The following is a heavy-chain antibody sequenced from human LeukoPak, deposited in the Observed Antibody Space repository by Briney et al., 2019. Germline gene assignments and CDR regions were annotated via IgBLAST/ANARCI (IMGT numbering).Heavy chain of an antibody. V-gene: IGHV1-2*02. CDR3: ARDLLDGYCSSTSCHYYYGMDV. CDR1: GYTFTGYY. CDR2: INPNSGGT. J-gene: IGHJ6*02. Sequence: ASVKVSCKASGYTFTGYYMHWVRQAPGQGLEWMGWINPNSGGTNYAQKFQGRVTMTRDTSISTAYMELSRLRSDDTAVYYCARDLLDGYCSSTSCHYYYGMDVWGQGTTVTVSS. D-gene: IGHD2-2*01.